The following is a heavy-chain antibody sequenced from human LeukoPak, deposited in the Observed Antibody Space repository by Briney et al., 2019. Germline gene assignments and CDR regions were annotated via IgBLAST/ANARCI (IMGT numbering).Heavy chain of an antibody. D-gene: IGHD1-1*01. CDR2: ITQDGAVT. V-gene: IGHV3-74*01. Sequence: PGGSLRLSCAASGFPFDVYWMHWVRQAPGKGPVWISLITQDGAVTNYADSVKGRFTIPRDNAKNTLYLQMNSLRADDTAMYYCARAGTDWKIDYWGQGALVTVSS. CDR1: GFPFDVYW. CDR3: ARAGTDWKIDY. J-gene: IGHJ4*02.